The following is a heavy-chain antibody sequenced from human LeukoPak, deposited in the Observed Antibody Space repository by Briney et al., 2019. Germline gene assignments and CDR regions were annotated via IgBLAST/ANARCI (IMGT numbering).Heavy chain of an antibody. CDR3: ARGAGLFGGYLDS. D-gene: IGHD3-16*01. V-gene: IGHV4-30-2*02. CDR1: GGSISSGGYY. J-gene: IGHJ4*02. CDR2: IYHSGST. Sequence: SETLSLTCTVSGGSISSGGYYWSWIRQPPGKGLEWIGYIYHSGSTYYNPSLKSRVTISVDRSKNQFSLKLSSVTAADTAIYYCARGAGLFGGYLDSWGQGTLVTVSS.